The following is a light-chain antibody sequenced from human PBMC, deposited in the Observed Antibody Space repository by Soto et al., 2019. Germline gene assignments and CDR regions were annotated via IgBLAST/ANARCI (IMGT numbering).Light chain of an antibody. J-gene: IGLJ2*01. CDR3: SSYAGTNNFVV. Sequence: QSVLTQPPSASGSPGQSVTISCTGTSSDVGVYNYVSWYQQHPGKAPKLMIYEVSTRPSGVPDRFSGSKSGNTASLTVSGLQAEDEADYYCSSYAGTNNFVVFGGGTKVTVL. CDR2: EVS. CDR1: SSDVGVYNY. V-gene: IGLV2-8*01.